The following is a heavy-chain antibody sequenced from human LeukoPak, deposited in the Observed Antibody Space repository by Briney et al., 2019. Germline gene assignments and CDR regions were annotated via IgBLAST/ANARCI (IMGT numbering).Heavy chain of an antibody. CDR2: IYYSGST. CDR1: GGSISSGGYY. CDR3: ARDKIAAAGTEGGFDY. D-gene: IGHD6-13*01. J-gene: IGHJ4*02. V-gene: IGHV4-31*03. Sequence: PSETLSLTCTVSGGSISSGGYYWSWIRQHPGNGLEWIGYIYYSGSTYYNPSLKSRVTISVDTSKNQFSLKLSSVTAADTAVYYCARDKIAAAGTEGGFDYWGQGTLVTVSS.